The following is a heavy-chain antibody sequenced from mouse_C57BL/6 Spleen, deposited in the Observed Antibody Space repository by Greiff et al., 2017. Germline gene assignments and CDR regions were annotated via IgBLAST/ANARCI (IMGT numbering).Heavy chain of an antibody. V-gene: IGHV1-80*01. D-gene: IGHD1-1*01. Sequence: QVQLQQPGAELVKPGASVKISCKASGYAFSSYWMNWVKQRPGKGLEWIGQIYPGDGDTNYNGKFKGKATLTADKSSSTAYMQLSSLTSEDSAGYSCAREDYCGSSYFDYGGQGTTLTVSS. CDR2: IYPGDGDT. CDR3: AREDYCGSSYFDY. J-gene: IGHJ2*01. CDR1: GYAFSSYW.